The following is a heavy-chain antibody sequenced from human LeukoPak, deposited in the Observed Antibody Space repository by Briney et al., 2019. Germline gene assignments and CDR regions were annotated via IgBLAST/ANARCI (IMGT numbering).Heavy chain of an antibody. D-gene: IGHD5-18*01. CDR3: ARDGGYSYGYGPTHFDY. CDR1: GFTFSSYE. CDR2: ISSSGSTI. V-gene: IGHV3-48*03. Sequence: GGSLRLSCAASGFTFSSYEMNWVCQAPGKGLEWVSYISSSGSTIYYADSVKGRFTISRDNAKNSLYLQMNSLRAEDTAVYYCARDGGYSYGYGPTHFDYWGQGTLVTVSS. J-gene: IGHJ4*02.